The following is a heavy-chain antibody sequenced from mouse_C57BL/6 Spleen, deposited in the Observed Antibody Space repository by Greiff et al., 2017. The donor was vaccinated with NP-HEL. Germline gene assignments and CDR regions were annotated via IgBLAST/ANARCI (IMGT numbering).Heavy chain of an antibody. CDR1: GYAFTNYL. CDR2: INPGSGGT. J-gene: IGHJ2*01. Sequence: QVQLQQSGAELVRPGTSVKVSCKASGYAFTNYLIEWVKQRPGQGLEWIGVINPGSGGTNYNEKFKGKATLTADKSSSTAYMQLSSLTSEDSAVYCCARSGGGSSFDYWGQGTTLTVSS. D-gene: IGHD1-1*01. V-gene: IGHV1-54*01. CDR3: ARSGGGSSFDY.